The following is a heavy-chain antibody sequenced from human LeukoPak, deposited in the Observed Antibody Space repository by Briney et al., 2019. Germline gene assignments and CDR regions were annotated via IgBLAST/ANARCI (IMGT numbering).Heavy chain of an antibody. D-gene: IGHD3-10*01. J-gene: IGHJ4*02. CDR3: ARSYGSGLLNFDY. CDR1: GGSISSSSYY. Sequence: SETLSLTCTVSGGSISSSSYYWGWIRQPPGKGLEWIGYIYYSGSTNYNPSLKSRVTISVDTSKNQFSLKLSSVTAADTAVYYCARSYGSGLLNFDYWGQGTLVTVSS. CDR2: IYYSGST. V-gene: IGHV4-61*05.